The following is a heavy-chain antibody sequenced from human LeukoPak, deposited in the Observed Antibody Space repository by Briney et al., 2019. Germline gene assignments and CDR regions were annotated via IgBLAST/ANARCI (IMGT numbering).Heavy chain of an antibody. Sequence: PGGSLRLSCAASGFTFSDYYMSWIRQAPGKGLEWVSYISSSGSTIYYADSVKGRFTISRDNAKNSLYLQMNSLRAEDTAVYYCARYCSSTSYYTGVLYYYYGMDVWGQGTTVTVSS. CDR2: ISSSGSTI. CDR1: GFTFSDYY. CDR3: ARYCSSTSYYTGVLYYYYGMDV. V-gene: IGHV3-11*01. D-gene: IGHD2-2*02. J-gene: IGHJ6*02.